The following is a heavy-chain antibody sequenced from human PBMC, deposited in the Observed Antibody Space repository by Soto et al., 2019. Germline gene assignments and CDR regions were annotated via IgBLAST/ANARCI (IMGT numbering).Heavy chain of an antibody. CDR1: GFTFSNAW. CDR2: IKSKTDGGTT. CDR3: TLDHVRWNGFGEFGSNRDS. Sequence: EVQLVESGGGLVKPGGSLRLSCAASGFTFSNAWMSWVRQAPGKGLEWVGRIKSKTDGGTTDYAAPVKGRFTISRDDSXNXSXXQMRRVEAKDTAVNYCTLDHVRWNGFGEFGSNRDSCGRGPLVVVS. D-gene: IGHD3-10*01. J-gene: IGHJ4*02. V-gene: IGHV3-15*01.